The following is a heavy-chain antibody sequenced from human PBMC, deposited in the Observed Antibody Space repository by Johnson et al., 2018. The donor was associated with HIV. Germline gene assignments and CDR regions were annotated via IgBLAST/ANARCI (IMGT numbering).Heavy chain of an antibody. CDR2: IKQDGSEK. CDR3: ARLSGYYVYDAFDI. V-gene: IGHV3-7*03. Sequence: MQLVESGGGLVQPGGSLRLSCAASGFTFRSYWMSWVRQAPGKGLEWVANIKQDGSEKYYVDTVKGRFTVSRDNAKNSLYLQMNSLRAEDTALYYCARLSGYYVYDAFDIWGQGTMVTVSS. CDR1: GFTFRSYW. D-gene: IGHD3-3*01. J-gene: IGHJ3*02.